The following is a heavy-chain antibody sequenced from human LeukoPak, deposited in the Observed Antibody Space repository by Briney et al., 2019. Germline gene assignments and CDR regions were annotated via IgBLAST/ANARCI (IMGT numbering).Heavy chain of an antibody. CDR1: GYTFTDYY. CDR2: INPNSGGT. J-gene: IGHJ6*03. D-gene: IGHD5-24*01. Sequence: ASVKVSCKASGYTFTDYYIYWVRQAPGQGLVWMGWINPNSGGTYSAQKFQDRVTMTRDTSISTAYMELSRVRSDDTAVYYCARVAVEEMSPGWHHYYYMDVWGKGTTVTVSS. V-gene: IGHV1-2*02. CDR3: ARVAVEEMSPGWHHYYYMDV.